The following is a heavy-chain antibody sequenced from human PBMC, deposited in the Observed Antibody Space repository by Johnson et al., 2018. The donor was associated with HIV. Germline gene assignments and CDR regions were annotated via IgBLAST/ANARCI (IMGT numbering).Heavy chain of an antibody. CDR2: INWNGGST. CDR3: AKAGQLVAATSAFDI. D-gene: IGHD2-15*01. J-gene: IGHJ3*02. CDR1: GFTFSNAW. V-gene: IGHV3-20*04. Sequence: VQLVESGGGLVQPGGSLRLSCAASGFTFSNAWMNWVRQAPGKGLEWVSGINWNGGSTGYADSVKGRFTISRDNAKNSLYLQSNSLRAEDTAVYYCAKAGQLVAATSAFDIWGQGTMVTVSS.